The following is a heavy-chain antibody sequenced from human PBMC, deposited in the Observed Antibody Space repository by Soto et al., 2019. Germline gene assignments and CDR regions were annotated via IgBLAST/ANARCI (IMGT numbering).Heavy chain of an antibody. D-gene: IGHD4-17*01. CDR3: EGTDRGDYDSFDF. CDR2: ISWDGGSA. CDR1: GFTFDGYT. J-gene: IGHJ4*01. V-gene: IGHV3-43*01. Sequence: GGSLRLSCAASGFTFDGYTMHWVRQAPGKGLEWVSLISWDGGSAYYADAMKGCFTISRENRKNSLYLRMNSLKTDDTAWYRCEGTDRGDYDSFDFWGQGTLVTVSS.